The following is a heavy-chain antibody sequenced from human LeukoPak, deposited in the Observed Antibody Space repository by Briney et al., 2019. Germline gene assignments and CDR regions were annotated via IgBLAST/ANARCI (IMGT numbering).Heavy chain of an antibody. J-gene: IGHJ4*02. CDR1: DFTFSSYG. D-gene: IGHD3-22*01. Sequence: GGSLRLSCAASDFTFSSYGMHWVRQAPGKGLEWVAVISYDGSDIYYADSVKGRFTISRDNSKNTLYLQMNSLRAEDTAVYYCARSYYDSSSYSDYWGQGTLVAVSS. CDR3: ARSYYDSSSYSDY. V-gene: IGHV3-33*01. CDR2: ISYDGSDI.